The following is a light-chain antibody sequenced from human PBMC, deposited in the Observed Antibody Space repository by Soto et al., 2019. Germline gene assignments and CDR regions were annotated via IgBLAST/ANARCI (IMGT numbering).Light chain of an antibody. CDR3: QQYGGSLTWT. CDR1: QSVSSTY. V-gene: IGKV3-20*01. CDR2: GAS. Sequence: EIVLTQSPGTLSLPPGERATLSCRASQSVSSTYLAWYQQKPGQAPRLLIYGASSRATGIPDRFSGSGSGTDFTLTISRLEPEDFAVYYCQQYGGSLTWTFGQGTKVDIK. J-gene: IGKJ1*01.